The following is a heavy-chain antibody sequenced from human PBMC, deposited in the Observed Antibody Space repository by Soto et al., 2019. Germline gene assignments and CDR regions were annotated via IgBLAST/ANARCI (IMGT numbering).Heavy chain of an antibody. CDR1: GGSFSGYY. Sequence: SETLSLTCAVYGGSFSGYYWSWIRQPPGKGLEWIGEINHSGSTNYNPSLKSRVTISVDTSKNQFSLKLSSVTAADTAVYYCAIGYYDFWGGYFPGGNYYGMDVWGQGTTVTVSS. CDR2: INHSGST. V-gene: IGHV4-34*01. D-gene: IGHD3-3*01. CDR3: AIGYYDFWGGYFPGGNYYGMDV. J-gene: IGHJ6*02.